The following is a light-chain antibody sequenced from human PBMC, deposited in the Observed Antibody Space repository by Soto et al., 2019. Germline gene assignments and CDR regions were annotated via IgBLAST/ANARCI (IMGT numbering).Light chain of an antibody. CDR3: QQYYNWPPLT. CDR2: GAS. V-gene: IGKV3-15*01. J-gene: IGKJ4*01. Sequence: EIVMTQSPATLSVSPGERATLSCRASQSVGDNLAWYQQKPGQAPRFLIYGASTRATGITARFSGSGSGTEFTLTISSLQSEDAAVYYCQQYYNWPPLTFGGGTKVEIK. CDR1: QSVGDN.